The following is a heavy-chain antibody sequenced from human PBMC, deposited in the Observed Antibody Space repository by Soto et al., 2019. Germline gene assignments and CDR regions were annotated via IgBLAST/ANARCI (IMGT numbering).Heavy chain of an antibody. CDR2: MNPNSGHT. CDR1: GYTFTSYD. CDR3: TRTSTYCISPSCYSGTWFDP. V-gene: IGHV1-8*01. Sequence: QVQLVQSGAEVKKPGASVKVSCKAPGYTFTSYDINWVRQATGQGLEWMGWMNPNSGHTGYAQKFQGRVTMTRNTSIRNAYMELSSLRSEDTAVYYCTRTSTYCISPSCYSGTWFDPWGQGTLVTVSS. D-gene: IGHD2-2*01. J-gene: IGHJ5*02.